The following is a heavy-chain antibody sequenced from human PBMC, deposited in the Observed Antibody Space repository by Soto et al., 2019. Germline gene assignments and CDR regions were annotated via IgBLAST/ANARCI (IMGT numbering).Heavy chain of an antibody. CDR2: INWNGGST. J-gene: IGHJ6*03. CDR3: AGARGKFFEYYHLDV. Sequence: EVQLVESGGGVVRRGGSLRLSSAASGFTFDDYGMSWIRQAPGKGLEWVSGINWNGGSTGYGDSVKGRFTISRDNAKEPLYLQMNSLKAEDKGLYHCAGARGKFFEYYHLDVWGKGTTGTVSS. V-gene: IGHV3-20*01. CDR1: GFTFDDYG. D-gene: IGHD3-3*01.